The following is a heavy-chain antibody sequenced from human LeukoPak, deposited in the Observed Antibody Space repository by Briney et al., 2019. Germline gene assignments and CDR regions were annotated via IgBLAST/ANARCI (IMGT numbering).Heavy chain of an antibody. D-gene: IGHD6-25*01. CDR2: VHLDGRT. Sequence: PSETLSLTCDVSGGSVTSTNWWTWFRQPPGKGLEWIGEVHLDGRTNYNPSLKSRLVMSADLPEDHISLKLTSVTAADTAVYYCAREGGFYRPLDYSGQGTLVTVSS. V-gene: IGHV4-4*02. CDR1: GGSVTSTNW. CDR3: AREGGFYRPLDY. J-gene: IGHJ4*02.